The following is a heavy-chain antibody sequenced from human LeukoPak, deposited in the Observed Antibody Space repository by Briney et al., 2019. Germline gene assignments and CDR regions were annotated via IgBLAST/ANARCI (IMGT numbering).Heavy chain of an antibody. CDR1: GGSFSGYY. CDR2: INHSGST. D-gene: IGHD4-17*01. CDR3: ARFDYGDYWFDP. V-gene: IGHV4-34*01. Sequence: PSETLSLTCAVYGGSFSGYYWSWIRQPPGKGLEWIGEINHSGSTNYNPSLKSRVTISVDTSKNQFSLKLSSVTAADTAVYYCARFDYGDYWFDPWGQGTLVTVSS. J-gene: IGHJ5*02.